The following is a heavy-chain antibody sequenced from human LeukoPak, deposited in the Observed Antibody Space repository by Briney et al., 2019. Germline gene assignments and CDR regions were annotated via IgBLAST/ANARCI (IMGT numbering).Heavy chain of an antibody. Sequence: SQTLSLTCAISGDSVSSNSVTWNWIRQSPSRGLEWLGRTYYRSTWYNDYAVSVRGRVTVNPDTSKNQFSLHLNSVTPEDTAVYYCARRLTQYDCFDPWGQGILVTVSS. CDR3: ARRLTQYDCFDP. D-gene: IGHD2-2*01. CDR2: TYYRSTWYN. V-gene: IGHV6-1*01. J-gene: IGHJ5*02. CDR1: GDSVSSNSVT.